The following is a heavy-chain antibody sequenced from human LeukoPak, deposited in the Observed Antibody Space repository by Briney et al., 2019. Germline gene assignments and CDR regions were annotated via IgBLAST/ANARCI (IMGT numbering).Heavy chain of an antibody. Sequence: SVKVSCKASGGTFSSYAISWVRQAPGQGLEWMGGTIPIFGTANYAQKFQGRVTITADESTSTAYMELSSLRSEDTAVYYCARGGSSGYYYVGTYYYYGMDVWGQGTTVTVSS. CDR2: TIPIFGTA. CDR1: GGTFSSYA. D-gene: IGHD3-22*01. CDR3: ARGGSSGYYYVGTYYYYGMDV. V-gene: IGHV1-69*01. J-gene: IGHJ6*02.